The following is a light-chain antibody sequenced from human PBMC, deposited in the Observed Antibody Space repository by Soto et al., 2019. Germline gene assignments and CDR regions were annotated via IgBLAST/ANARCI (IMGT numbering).Light chain of an antibody. CDR2: MVS. CDR1: SSDVGNYNY. Sequence: QSALTQPASVSGSPGQSITISCTGTSSDVGNYNYVSWYQQYPGRVPKLLIYMVSNRPSGVSNRFSGSKSGNTASLTISGLQAEDEAAYFCTSPTPGSLYVFGTGTQLTVL. CDR3: TSPTPGSLYV. V-gene: IGLV2-14*01. J-gene: IGLJ1*01.